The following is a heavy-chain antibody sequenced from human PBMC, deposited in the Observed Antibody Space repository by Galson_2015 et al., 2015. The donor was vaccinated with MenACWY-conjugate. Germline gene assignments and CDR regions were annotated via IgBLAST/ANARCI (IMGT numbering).Heavy chain of an antibody. V-gene: IGHV1-18*01. CDR1: GYTFTSYD. D-gene: IGHD3-22*01. CDR2: ISAYNGNT. J-gene: IGHJ5*02. CDR3: ARCRLKTDYYDNLPGWFDP. Sequence: SVKVSCKASGYTFTSYDISWVRQAPGQGLEWMGWISAYNGNTNYAQKFQGRVTMTTDTSTSTAYMELRSLRSDDTAVYFCARCRLKTDYYDNLPGWFDPWGQGTLVTVSS.